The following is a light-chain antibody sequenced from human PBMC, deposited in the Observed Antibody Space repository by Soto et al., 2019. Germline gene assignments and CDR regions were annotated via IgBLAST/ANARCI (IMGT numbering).Light chain of an antibody. CDR2: WAS. V-gene: IGKV4-1*01. Sequence: EIVMTQSPEYLSVSLGETATINCKSTQTVLHDTDSRNYLSWFQQKPGQPPKLLISWASTRESAVPARFSGSGSETDFTLTISDLQAEDVAVYYCQQYYGTPSTFDHVSKLDIK. CDR1: QTVLHDTDSRNY. CDR3: QQYYGTPST. J-gene: IGKJ2*01.